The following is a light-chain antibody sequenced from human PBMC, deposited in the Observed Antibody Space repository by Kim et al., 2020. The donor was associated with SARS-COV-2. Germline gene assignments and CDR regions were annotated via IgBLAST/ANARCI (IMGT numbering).Light chain of an antibody. V-gene: IGKV3-15*01. CDR3: QQYHDWPPIT. CDR2: DAS. CDR1: QSSGSK. J-gene: IGKJ4*01. Sequence: SPGERATPSCRASQSSGSKLAWYQQKPGQAPRLLINDASTRATGTPARFRGSGSGTEFTLSISSLQSEDFAIYYCQQYHDWPPITFGGGTKVDIK.